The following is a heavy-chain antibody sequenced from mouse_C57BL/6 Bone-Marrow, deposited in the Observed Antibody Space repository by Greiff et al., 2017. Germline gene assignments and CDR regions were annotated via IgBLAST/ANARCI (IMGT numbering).Heavy chain of an antibody. CDR2: INPSNGGT. D-gene: IGHD1-1*01. CDR3: ARIWPPTGFAY. Sequence: QVQLQQPGTELVKPGASVKLSCKASGYTFTSYWMHWVKQRPGQGLEWIGNINPSNGGTNYNEKFKSKATLTVDTSASTAYMQLSSLQSEDSAVYYCARIWPPTGFAYWGQGTLVTVSA. V-gene: IGHV1-53*01. CDR1: GYTFTSYW. J-gene: IGHJ3*01.